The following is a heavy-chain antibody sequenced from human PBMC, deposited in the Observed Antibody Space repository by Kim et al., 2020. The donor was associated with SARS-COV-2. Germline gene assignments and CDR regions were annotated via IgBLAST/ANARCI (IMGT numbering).Heavy chain of an antibody. D-gene: IGHD6-19*01. V-gene: IGHV3-21*01. J-gene: IGHJ6*02. Sequence: GGSLRLYCAASGFTFSSYSMNWVRQAPGKGLEWVSSISSSSSYIYYADSVKGRFTISRDNAKNSLYLQMNSLRAEDTAVYYCARDLAVAGTVFGYYYYGMDVWGQGTTVTVSS. CDR1: GFTFSSYS. CDR2: ISSSSSYI. CDR3: ARDLAVAGTVFGYYYYGMDV.